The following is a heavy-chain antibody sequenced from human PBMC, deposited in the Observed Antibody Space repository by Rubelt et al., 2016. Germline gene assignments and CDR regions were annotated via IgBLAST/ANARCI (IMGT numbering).Heavy chain of an antibody. CDR1: GFTVSSNF. D-gene: IGHD6-13*01. J-gene: IGHJ4*02. V-gene: IGHV3-74*02. CDR2: INSDGSIT. CDR3: VSSSLDY. Sequence: EVQLVESGGGLVQPGGSLRVSCAASGFTVSSNFMTWVRQAPGKGLECVSRINSDGSITSYADSVKGRFTISRDNAKNTLYLQMNSLRAEDTAVYYCVSSSLDYWGQGTLVTVSS.